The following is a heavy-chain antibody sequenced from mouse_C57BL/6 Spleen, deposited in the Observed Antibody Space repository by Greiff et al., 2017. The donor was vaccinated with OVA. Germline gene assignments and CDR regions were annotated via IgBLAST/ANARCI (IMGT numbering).Heavy chain of an antibody. CDR3: ARHHYGRGDFDV. D-gene: IGHD1-1*01. Sequence: EVHLVESGGGLVQPGGSLKLSCAASGFTFSDYYMYWVRQTPEKRLEWVAYISNGGGSTYYPDTVKGRFTISRDNAKNTLYLQMSRLKSEDTAMYYCARHHYGRGDFDVWGTGTTVTVSS. CDR1: GFTFSDYY. V-gene: IGHV5-12*01. CDR2: ISNGGGST. J-gene: IGHJ1*03.